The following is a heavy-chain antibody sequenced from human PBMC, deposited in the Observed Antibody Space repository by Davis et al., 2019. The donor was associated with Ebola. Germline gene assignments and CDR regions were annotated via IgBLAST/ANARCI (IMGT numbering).Heavy chain of an antibody. CDR1: GGSFSGYY. Sequence: MPSETLSFTCAVYGGSFSGYYWSWIRQPPGKGLEWIGEINHSGSTNYNPSLKSRVTISVDTSKNQFSLKLSSVTAADTAVYYCARGVGAITPFDYWGQGTLVTVSS. CDR2: INHSGST. CDR3: ARGVGAITPFDY. J-gene: IGHJ4*02. D-gene: IGHD1-26*01. V-gene: IGHV4-34*01.